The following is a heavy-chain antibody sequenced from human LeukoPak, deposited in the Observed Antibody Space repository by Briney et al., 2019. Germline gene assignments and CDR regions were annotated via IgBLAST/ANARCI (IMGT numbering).Heavy chain of an antibody. D-gene: IGHD5-24*01. CDR1: GFTFSSYW. Sequence: GGSLRLSCGASGFTFSSYWMSWVRQAPGKGLEWVANIKADGSENHYVGSVKGRFTISRDNSKNTLYLQMNSLRAEDTAVYYCARALNDGYNTYYYYYYMDVWGKGTTVTISS. J-gene: IGHJ6*03. CDR2: IKADGSEN. CDR3: ARALNDGYNTYYYYYYMDV. V-gene: IGHV3-7*03.